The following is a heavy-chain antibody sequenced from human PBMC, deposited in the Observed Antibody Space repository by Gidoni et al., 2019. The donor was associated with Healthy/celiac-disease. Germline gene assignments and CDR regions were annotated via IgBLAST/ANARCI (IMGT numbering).Heavy chain of an antibody. Sequence: QVQLVESGGGVVQPGRSLRLSCAASGFTFSSYGMHWVRQAPGKGLEWVAVISYDGSNKYYADSVKGRFTISRDNSKNTLYLQMNSLRAEDTAVYYCAKDGPVQSHYYGSGSYTHPDYWGQGTLVTVSS. CDR2: ISYDGSNK. J-gene: IGHJ4*02. CDR1: GFTFSSYG. CDR3: AKDGPVQSHYYGSGSYTHPDY. D-gene: IGHD3-10*01. V-gene: IGHV3-30*18.